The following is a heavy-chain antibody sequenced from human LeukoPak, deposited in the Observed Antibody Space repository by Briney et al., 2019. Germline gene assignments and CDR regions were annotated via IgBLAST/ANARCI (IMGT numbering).Heavy chain of an antibody. D-gene: IGHD3/OR15-3a*01. J-gene: IGHJ6*04. CDR2: IYQSVTT. V-gene: IGHV4-38-2*01. Sequence: SETLSLTCAVSGYSISSGYYWGWIRQPPGKGLEWIGSIYQSVTTYYSPSLKSRVAISADTPKNQCSLTLTSVTAADMAVYYCARGSNYYYSMDVWGKGTTVTVSS. CDR3: ARGSNYYYSMDV. CDR1: GYSISSGYY.